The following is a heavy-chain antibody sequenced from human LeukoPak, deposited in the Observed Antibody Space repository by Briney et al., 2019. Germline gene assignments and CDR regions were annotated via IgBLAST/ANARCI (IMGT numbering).Heavy chain of an antibody. CDR3: ASDMTGYSSGWYGNWFDP. D-gene: IGHD6-19*01. V-gene: IGHV4-4*07. Sequence: PSETLSLTCTVSGGXISSYYCSWIRQPAGKGLEWSGRIYTSGSTNYNPSLKSRVTMSVDTSKNQFSLKLSSVTAADTAVYYCASDMTGYSSGWYGNWFDPWGQGTLVTVSS. J-gene: IGHJ5*02. CDR1: GGXISSYY. CDR2: IYTSGST.